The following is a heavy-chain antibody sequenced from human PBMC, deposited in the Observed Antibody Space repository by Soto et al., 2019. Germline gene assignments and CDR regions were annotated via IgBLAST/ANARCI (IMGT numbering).Heavy chain of an antibody. V-gene: IGHV4-59*01. Sequence: SETLSLTCTVSGGSISSYYWTWIRQPPGRGLEWVGYIYYSGSTNYNPSLKSRVTISVDTSKNRFSLKLSSVTAADTAMYYCARLTYYDSTGYFDYWGQGTLVTVS. CDR1: GGSISSYY. CDR3: ARLTYYDSTGYFDY. J-gene: IGHJ4*02. CDR2: IYYSGST. D-gene: IGHD3-22*01.